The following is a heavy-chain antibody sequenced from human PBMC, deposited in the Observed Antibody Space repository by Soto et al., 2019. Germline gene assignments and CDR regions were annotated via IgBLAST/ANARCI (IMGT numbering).Heavy chain of an antibody. V-gene: IGHV1-18*01. CDR3: ARDPPYCSGGSCYSGVFDY. CDR1: GYTFTSYG. CDR2: ISAYNGNT. J-gene: IGHJ4*02. D-gene: IGHD2-15*01. Sequence: ASVKVSCKASGYTFTSYGISWVRQAPGQGLEWMGWISAYNGNTNYAQKLQGRVTMTTDTSTSTAYMELRSLRSDDTAVYYCARDPPYCSGGSCYSGVFDYWGQGTLVTVSS.